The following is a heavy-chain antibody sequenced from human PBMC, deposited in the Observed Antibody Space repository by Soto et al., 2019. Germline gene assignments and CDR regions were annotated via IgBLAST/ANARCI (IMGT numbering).Heavy chain of an antibody. Sequence: ASVKVSCKASGYTFTSYGISWVRQAPGQGLEWMGWISAYNGNTNYAQKLQGRVTMTTDTSTSTAYMELRSLRSDDTAVYYCARDVKAGLGSYPLDYWGQCTLVTVSS. V-gene: IGHV1-18*01. CDR3: ARDVKAGLGSYPLDY. J-gene: IGHJ4*02. D-gene: IGHD3-10*01. CDR1: GYTFTSYG. CDR2: ISAYNGNT.